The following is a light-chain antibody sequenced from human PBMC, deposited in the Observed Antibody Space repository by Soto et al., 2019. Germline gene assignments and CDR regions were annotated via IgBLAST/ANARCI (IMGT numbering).Light chain of an antibody. Sequence: EIVLTQSPATLSSFPGDRVTLSCRASQAVNTRLAWYQHKPGQAPRLLIYLASNRAAGVPARFSGSGSGTDFTLTISDVEPEHFAVYYCHQSQSWPRTFGQGTKADIK. J-gene: IGKJ1*01. V-gene: IGKV3-11*01. CDR2: LAS. CDR1: QAVNTR. CDR3: HQSQSWPRT.